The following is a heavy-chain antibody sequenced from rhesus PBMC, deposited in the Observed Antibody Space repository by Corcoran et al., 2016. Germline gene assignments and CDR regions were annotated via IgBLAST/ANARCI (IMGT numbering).Heavy chain of an antibody. V-gene: IGHV4-80*01. CDR1: GASISSYW. CDR3: ARSNTVLVVVAMGGFDY. D-gene: IGHD2-21*01. J-gene: IGHJ4*01. Sequence: QVQLQESGPGLVKPSETLSLTCTVSGASISSYWWNWIRQPPGTGLEWIGEINGNSGNTNYNPSLKSRVTISQDASNNQFSLKLNSVTAADTAVYYGARSNTVLVVVAMGGFDYWGQGVLVTVSS. CDR2: INGNSGNT.